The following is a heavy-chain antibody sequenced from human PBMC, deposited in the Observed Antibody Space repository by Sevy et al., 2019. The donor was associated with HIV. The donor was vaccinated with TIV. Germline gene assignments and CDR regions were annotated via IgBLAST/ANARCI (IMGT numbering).Heavy chain of an antibody. D-gene: IGHD2-2*01. CDR3: ARGDSLVVPPATVDY. V-gene: IGHV1-69*13. Sequence: ASVKVSCRASGGTFSSYSISWVRQAPGQGLEWIGGITRIFKTPNYAQNFQGRVTITADESTSVAYMELSSLTSDDTAVYYCARGDSLVVPPATVDYWGQGTLVTVSS. CDR2: ITRIFKTP. CDR1: GGTFSSYS. J-gene: IGHJ4*02.